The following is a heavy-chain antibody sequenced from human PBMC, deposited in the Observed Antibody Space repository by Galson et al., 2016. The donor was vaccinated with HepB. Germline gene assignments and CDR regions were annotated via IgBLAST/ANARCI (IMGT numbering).Heavy chain of an antibody. Sequence: SLRLSCAASGFTFNNYAMSWVRQAPGKGLEWVSGISGSGSGTYYAGTIYADSVKGRFTISRDNSKNTLYLQMNSLRAEDTAVYYCAKYRQGDFDYWGQGTLVTVSS. CDR3: AKYRQGDFDY. CDR2: ISGSGSGT. D-gene: IGHD3-16*02. CDR1: GFTFNNYA. J-gene: IGHJ4*02. V-gene: IGHV3-23*01.